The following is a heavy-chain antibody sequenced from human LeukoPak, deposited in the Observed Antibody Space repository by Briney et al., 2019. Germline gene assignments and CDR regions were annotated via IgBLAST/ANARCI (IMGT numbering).Heavy chain of an antibody. CDR3: ARPGIQLWLSERYYFDY. V-gene: IGHV3-7*01. D-gene: IGHD5-18*01. Sequence: GGSLRLSGAASGFTFSSYWMSWVRKAPGKGLEWVANIKQDGSEKYYVDSVKGRFTISRDNAKNSLYLQMNSLRAEDTAVYYCARPGIQLWLSERYYFDYWGQGTLVTVSS. CDR2: IKQDGSEK. CDR1: GFTFSSYW. J-gene: IGHJ4*02.